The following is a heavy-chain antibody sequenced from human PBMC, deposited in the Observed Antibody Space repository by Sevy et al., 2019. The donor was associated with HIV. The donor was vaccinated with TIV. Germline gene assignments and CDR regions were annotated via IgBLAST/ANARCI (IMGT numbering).Heavy chain of an antibody. CDR3: ARKSSAANYYRMDV. Sequence: ASVKVSCKASGYTFTGYYMHWVRQAPGQGLEWMGRINPNSGGTNYAQKFQGRVTMTRDTSISTAYMELSRLRSDDTAVYYCARKSSAANYYRMDVWGQGTTVTVSS. CDR1: GYTFTGYY. J-gene: IGHJ6*02. V-gene: IGHV1-2*06. CDR2: INPNSGGT. D-gene: IGHD6-19*01.